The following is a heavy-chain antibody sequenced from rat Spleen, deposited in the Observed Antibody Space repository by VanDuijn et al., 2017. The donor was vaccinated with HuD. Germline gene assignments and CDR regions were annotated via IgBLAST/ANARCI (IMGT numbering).Heavy chain of an antibody. D-gene: IGHD1-6*01. V-gene: IGHV5-58*01. J-gene: IGHJ3*01. Sequence: EVQLVETGGGSVQPGGSLKLSCVTSGFTFSSSWMYWIRQAPGKGLEWVATITSGGSNTYYPDSVKGRFTISRDNAKSTLYLQMDSLRSEDTATYYCARHGYTTDYLNWCAYWGQGTLVTVSS. CDR2: ITSGGSNT. CDR3: ARHGYTTDYLNWCAY. CDR1: GFTFSSSW.